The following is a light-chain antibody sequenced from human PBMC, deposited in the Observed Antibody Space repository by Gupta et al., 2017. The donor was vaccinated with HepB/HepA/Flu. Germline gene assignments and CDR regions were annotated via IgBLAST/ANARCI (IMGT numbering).Light chain of an antibody. V-gene: IGKV1-39*01. J-gene: IGKJ2*04. CDR3: QQSYSILCN. CDR2: AAS. CDR1: QSISSY. Sequence: DIQMTQSPSSLSASVGDRVSITCRASQSISSYLNWYQQKPGKAPKLLIYAASSLQSGVPSRFSGSGSGTDFTLTISRRQPEDFATYYCQQSYSILCNFGQGTKLDIK.